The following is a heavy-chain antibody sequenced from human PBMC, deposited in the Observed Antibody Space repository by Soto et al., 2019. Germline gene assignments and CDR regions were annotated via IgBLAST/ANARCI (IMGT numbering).Heavy chain of an antibody. CDR1: GGSISSSRSY. D-gene: IGHD6-13*01. CDR2: IFYAGNT. CDR3: ARQAAAPGIDLWFDP. V-gene: IGHV4-39*01. J-gene: IGHJ5*02. Sequence: SEPLSLTCNVSGGSISSSRSYWAWFRQPPGKELEWIANIFYAGNTYYNPSLKSRVTVSVDTSKNQFSLKLDSVTAADTAVYYCARQAAAPGIDLWFDPWGQGTLVTVSS.